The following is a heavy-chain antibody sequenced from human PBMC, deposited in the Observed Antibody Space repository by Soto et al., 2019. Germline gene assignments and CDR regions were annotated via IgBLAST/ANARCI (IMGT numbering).Heavy chain of an antibody. CDR3: ASGGGSPDHNHEFDF. CDR1: GASITQYY. CDR2: VSSTGGT. Sequence: HVQLQESGPGLVKPSETLSLTCTVSGASITQYYWNWIRQSPGKGLEWIVSVSSTGGTVYNPSLTSRVTVSLDTSQNQFSLTLSSVTAADTAVHHCASGGGSPDHNHEFDFWGQGTLVTVSS. D-gene: IGHD6-13*01. J-gene: IGHJ4*02. V-gene: IGHV4-59*01.